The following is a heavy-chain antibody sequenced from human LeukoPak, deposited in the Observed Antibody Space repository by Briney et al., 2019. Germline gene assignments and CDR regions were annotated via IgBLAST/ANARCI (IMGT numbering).Heavy chain of an antibody. CDR2: INHSGST. J-gene: IGHJ4*02. CDR1: GGSSSGYY. Sequence: SETLSLTCAVYGGSSSGYYWSWIRQPPGKGLEWIGEINHSGSTNYNPSLKSRVTISVDTSKNQFSLKLSSVTAADTAVYYCARDYEYSSSWYVIDYWGQGTLVTVSS. V-gene: IGHV4-34*01. CDR3: ARDYEYSSSWYVIDY. D-gene: IGHD6-13*01.